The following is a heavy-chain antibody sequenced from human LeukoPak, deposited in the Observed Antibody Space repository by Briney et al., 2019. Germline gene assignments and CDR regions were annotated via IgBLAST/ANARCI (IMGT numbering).Heavy chain of an antibody. CDR3: ARDPYSGSYWVDY. Sequence: SETLSLTCTVSGGSISSYYWSWIRQPPGKGPEWIGYIYYSGSTNYNPSLKSRVTISVDTSKNQFSLKLSSVTAADTAVYYCARDPYSGSYWVDYWGQGTLVTVSS. J-gene: IGHJ4*02. CDR2: IYYSGST. V-gene: IGHV4-59*01. D-gene: IGHD1-26*01. CDR1: GGSISSYY.